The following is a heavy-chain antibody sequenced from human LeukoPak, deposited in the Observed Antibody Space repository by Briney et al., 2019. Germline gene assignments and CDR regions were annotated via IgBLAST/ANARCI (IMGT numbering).Heavy chain of an antibody. CDR1: GFTFNNAW. CDR3: TTHKYDILTGDVDY. J-gene: IGHJ4*02. V-gene: IGHV3-15*01. CDR2: IKSKTDGGTT. D-gene: IGHD3-9*01. Sequence: GGSLRLSCAASGFTFNNAWMSWVRQAPGKGLEWVGRIKSKTDGGTTDYAAPVKGRFTISRDDSKNTLYLQMNSLKTEDTAVYYCTTHKYDILTGDVDYWGQETLVTVSS.